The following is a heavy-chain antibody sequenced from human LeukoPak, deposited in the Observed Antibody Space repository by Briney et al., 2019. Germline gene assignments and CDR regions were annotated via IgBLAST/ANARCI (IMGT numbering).Heavy chain of an antibody. CDR2: IIPIFGTA. D-gene: IGHD4-23*01. CDR3: ARSGKGEGNWFDP. J-gene: IGHJ5*02. CDR1: GGTFSSYA. Sequence: EASVKVSCKASGGTFSSYAISWVRQAPGQGLELMGGIIPIFGTANYAQKFQGRVAITADESTSTAYMELSSLRSEDTAVYYCARSGKGEGNWFDPWGQGTLVTVSS. V-gene: IGHV1-69*13.